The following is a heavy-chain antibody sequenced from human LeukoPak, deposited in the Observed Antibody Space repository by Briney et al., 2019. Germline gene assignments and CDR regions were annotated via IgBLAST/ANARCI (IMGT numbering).Heavy chain of an antibody. V-gene: IGHV1-18*01. Sequence: GASVKVSCKASGYTFTSYGITWVRQAPGQGLEWMGWISPYRGDTNYARKFQATVTMTTDTSTSTAYMELRGLTTDDTAVYYCARDRRDNRNGDAFDIWGQGTMVTVSS. D-gene: IGHD1-1*01. CDR3: ARDRRDNRNGDAFDI. CDR1: GYTFTSYG. CDR2: ISPYRGDT. J-gene: IGHJ3*02.